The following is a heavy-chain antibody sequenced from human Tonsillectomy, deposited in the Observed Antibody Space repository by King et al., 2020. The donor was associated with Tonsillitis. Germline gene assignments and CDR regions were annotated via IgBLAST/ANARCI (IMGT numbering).Heavy chain of an antibody. Sequence: QLQESGPGLVKPSETLSLTCTVSGGSISSYYWSWIRQPPGKGLEWIGYVSYSGSTNYNPSLKSRLTISVDTSKNQFSLKVSSVAAADTAVYYCARARDNSSWRRPYDYYMDVWGKGTTVTVSS. D-gene: IGHD6-13*01. CDR2: VSYSGST. V-gene: IGHV4-59*01. CDR3: ARARDNSSWRRPYDYYMDV. CDR1: GGSISSYY. J-gene: IGHJ6*03.